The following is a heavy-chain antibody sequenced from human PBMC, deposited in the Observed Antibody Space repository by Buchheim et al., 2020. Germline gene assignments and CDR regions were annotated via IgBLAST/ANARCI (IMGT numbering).Heavy chain of an antibody. D-gene: IGHD1-26*01. Sequence: QVELVESGGGVVHPGSSLRLSCAVAGFAFSTFGMHWVRQAPGKGLEWVAAISYSGNNNFYEESVKGRFTISRDNFKYTLHLLMNSLRPEDTAVYYCARGSHKWTPHYFDSWGQGTL. V-gene: IGHV3-30*03. CDR1: GFAFSTFG. J-gene: IGHJ4*02. CDR2: ISYSGNNN. CDR3: ARGSHKWTPHYFDS.